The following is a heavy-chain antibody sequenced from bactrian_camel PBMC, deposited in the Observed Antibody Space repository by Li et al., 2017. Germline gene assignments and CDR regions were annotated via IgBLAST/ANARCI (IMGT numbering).Heavy chain of an antibody. CDR2: IDDIGGT. J-gene: IGHJ4*01. V-gene: IGHV3S53*01. CDR3: AADRRTNYYSRNINF. D-gene: IGHD2*01. CDR1: AYTPANVR. Sequence: VQLVESGGGSVQAGGSLRLSCAFDAYTPANVRMGWFRQAPGKQREGVATIDDIGGTTYADPVKGRFTISKDNAKDTLYLQMNSLKPEDTAMYYCAADRRTNYYSRNINFWGQGTQVTVS.